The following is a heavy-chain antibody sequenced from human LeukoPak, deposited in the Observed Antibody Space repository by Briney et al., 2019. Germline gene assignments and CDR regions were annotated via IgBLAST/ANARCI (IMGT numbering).Heavy chain of an antibody. CDR3: ARGDYYDSSGYYFFDY. J-gene: IGHJ4*02. Sequence: PGGSLRLSCAASGFTFSSCEMNWVRQAPGKGLEWVSYISSSGSTIYYADSVKGRFTISRDNAKNSLYLQMNSLRAEDTAVYYCARGDYYDSSGYYFFDYWGQGTLVTVSS. CDR2: ISSSGSTI. V-gene: IGHV3-48*03. D-gene: IGHD3-22*01. CDR1: GFTFSSCE.